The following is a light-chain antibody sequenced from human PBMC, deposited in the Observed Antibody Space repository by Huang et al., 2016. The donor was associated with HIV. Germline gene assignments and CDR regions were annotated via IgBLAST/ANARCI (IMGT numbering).Light chain of an antibody. CDR2: GAS. Sequence: DIQVTPAPSFVSASVGDRVSITCRASQGVSTWLAVYQQRPGKPPNLLIHGASSLQSGVPSRFSGSGSGRDFTLTINNLQPEDFATYYCQQTKTSPYTFGQGTKLEI. J-gene: IGKJ2*01. V-gene: IGKV1-12*01. CDR3: QQTKTSPYT. CDR1: QGVSTW.